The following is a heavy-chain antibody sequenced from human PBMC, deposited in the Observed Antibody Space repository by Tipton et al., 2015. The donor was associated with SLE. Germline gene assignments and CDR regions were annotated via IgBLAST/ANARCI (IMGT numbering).Heavy chain of an antibody. V-gene: IGHV3-11*01. Sequence: SLRLSCAASGFTFSDYYMSWIRQAPGKGLGWVSYISSSGSAIHYADSVKGRFTISRDNAKNSLYLQMNSLRAEDTAVYYCARDSSPPYYYCYMDVWGKGTTVTVSS. CDR3: ARDSSPPYYYCYMDV. D-gene: IGHD6-6*01. CDR2: ISSSGSAI. CDR1: GFTFSDYY. J-gene: IGHJ6*03.